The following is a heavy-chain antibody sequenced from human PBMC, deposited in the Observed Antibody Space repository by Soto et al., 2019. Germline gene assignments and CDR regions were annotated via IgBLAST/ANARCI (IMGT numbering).Heavy chain of an antibody. CDR1: GFTFSSYA. Sequence: EVQLLESGGGLVQPGGSLRLSCAASGFTFSSYAMRWVRQAPGKGLEWVSAISGSGGSTYYADSVKGRFTISRDNSKNTLYLQMNRLRAEDTAVYYCARRGSGSDHGYWGEGALVTVSS. J-gene: IGHJ4*02. D-gene: IGHD1-26*01. CDR3: ARRGSGSDHGY. V-gene: IGHV3-23*01. CDR2: ISGSGGST.